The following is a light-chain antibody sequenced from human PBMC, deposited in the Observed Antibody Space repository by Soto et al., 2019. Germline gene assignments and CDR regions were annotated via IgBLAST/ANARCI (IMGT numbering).Light chain of an antibody. CDR2: DVS. Sequence: QSALTQPASVSGSPGQSIAISCTGTSGDVGAYSRVSWYQQHPGKAPKLMLYDVSNRPSTISNRFSGSKSGNTASLTISGLQSEDEADYYCSSHASRSTLLFGGGTKLTVL. CDR1: SGDVGAYSR. J-gene: IGLJ2*01. CDR3: SSHASRSTLL. V-gene: IGLV2-14*03.